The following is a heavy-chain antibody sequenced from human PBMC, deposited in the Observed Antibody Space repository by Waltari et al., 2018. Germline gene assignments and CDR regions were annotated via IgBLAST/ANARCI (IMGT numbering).Heavy chain of an antibody. J-gene: IGHJ5*02. D-gene: IGHD2-2*01. CDR3: AKDKAAIVYWFDP. Sequence: EVQLLESGGGLVQPGGSLRLSCAASGFPFRSSAMSWVRQAPGKGLEWVSAISGSGDATYYADSVKGRFTMSRDNSNNRLYLQMNSLRAEDTAIYYCAKDKAAIVYWFDPWGQGTLVTVSS. V-gene: IGHV3-23*01. CDR2: ISGSGDAT. CDR1: GFPFRSSA.